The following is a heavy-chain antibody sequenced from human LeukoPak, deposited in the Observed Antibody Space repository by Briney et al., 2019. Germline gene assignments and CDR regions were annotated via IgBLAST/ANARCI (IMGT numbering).Heavy chain of an antibody. D-gene: IGHD6-13*01. CDR3: ARDSPAAAGSDY. CDR1: GYTFTSYG. CDR2: ISAYNGNT. V-gene: IGHV1-18*01. J-gene: IGHJ4*02. Sequence: ASVKVSCMASGYTFTSYGITWVRQAPGQGLEWMGWISAYNGNTNYAQKVQGRVTMTTDTSTSTAYMEVRSLRSDDTAVYYCARDSPAAAGSDYWGQGTLVTVSS.